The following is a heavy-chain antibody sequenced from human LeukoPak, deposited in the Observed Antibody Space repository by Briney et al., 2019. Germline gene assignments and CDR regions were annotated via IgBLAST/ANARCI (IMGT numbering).Heavy chain of an antibody. Sequence: GGSLTLSCAASVFTFNTYSMNWARQAPGRGLEWVATMSESCGGPYYADSVKGRFPISRDNSKNTLYLQMNSLRADDTAVYYCDGADFWGQGTLVTVSS. V-gene: IGHV3-23*01. CDR2: MSESCGGP. CDR3: DGADF. CDR1: VFTFNTYS. J-gene: IGHJ4*02.